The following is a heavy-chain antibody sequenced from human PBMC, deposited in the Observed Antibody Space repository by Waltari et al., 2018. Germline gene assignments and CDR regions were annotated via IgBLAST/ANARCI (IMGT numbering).Heavy chain of an antibody. D-gene: IGHD4-17*01. CDR2: IYYSGST. CDR1: GGSISSYY. Sequence: QVQLQESGPGLVKPSETLSLTCTVSGGSISSYYWSWIRQPPGKGLEWIGYIYYSGSTNYNPSLKSRVTISVDTSKNQFSLKLSSGTAADTAVYYCARGYDYGDYVPGNWGHGTLVTVSS. CDR3: ARGYDYGDYVPGN. J-gene: IGHJ4*01. V-gene: IGHV4-59*01.